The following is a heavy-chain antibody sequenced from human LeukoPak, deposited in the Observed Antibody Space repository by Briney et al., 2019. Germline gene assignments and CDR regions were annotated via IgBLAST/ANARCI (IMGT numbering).Heavy chain of an antibody. Sequence: QAGGSLRLSCAASGFTFSNYAMSWVRQAPGKGLEWVAVISYDGSNKYYADSVKGRFTISRDNSKNTLYLQMNSLRAEDTAVYYCARGRAGSYFDYWGQGTLVTVSS. CDR1: GFTFSNYA. J-gene: IGHJ4*02. D-gene: IGHD6-19*01. CDR2: ISYDGSNK. CDR3: ARGRAGSYFDY. V-gene: IGHV3-30*14.